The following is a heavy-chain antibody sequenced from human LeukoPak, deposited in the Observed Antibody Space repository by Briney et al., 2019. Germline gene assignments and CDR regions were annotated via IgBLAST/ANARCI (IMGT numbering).Heavy chain of an antibody. CDR2: IYGDGSFI. V-gene: IGHV3-74*01. J-gene: IGHJ4*02. CDR1: GFTFSNFW. CDR3: ANIRGG. Sequence: PGGSLRLSCAASGFTFSNFWMHWVRQAPGKGLVWVALIYGDGSFIRYADSVKGRFTISRDNAKNTVYLQMNSLRVEDTAVYYCANIRGGWDQGTLVTVSS. D-gene: IGHD3-16*01.